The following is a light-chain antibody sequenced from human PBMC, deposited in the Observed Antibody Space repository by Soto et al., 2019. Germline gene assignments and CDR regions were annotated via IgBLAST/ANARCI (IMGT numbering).Light chain of an antibody. CDR2: GAS. J-gene: IGKJ4*01. V-gene: IGKV3-20*01. CDR3: LQYGTSHTFGGPS. CDR1: RTVTTDY. Sequence: EIVLTQSPGTLSLSPGERASLSCRASRTVTTDYLAWYQQKPGQAPRLLFSGASSRATGVPDRFSASGSGTDFTLTIHSLEPEDFAVYYCLQYGTSHTFGGPSFGGGTKVEIK.